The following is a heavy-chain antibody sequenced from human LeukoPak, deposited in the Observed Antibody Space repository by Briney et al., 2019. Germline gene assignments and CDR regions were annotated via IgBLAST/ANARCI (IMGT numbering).Heavy chain of an antibody. J-gene: IGHJ4*02. Sequence: RPGGSLRLSCAASGFTFSSYSMNWVRQAPGKGLEWVSSISSSSSYRYYADSVKGRFTISRDNAKNSLYLQMNSLRAEDTAVYYCASGITMVRGPTHFDYWGQGTLVTVSS. D-gene: IGHD3-10*01. CDR3: ASGITMVRGPTHFDY. CDR1: GFTFSSYS. CDR2: ISSSSSYR. V-gene: IGHV3-21*01.